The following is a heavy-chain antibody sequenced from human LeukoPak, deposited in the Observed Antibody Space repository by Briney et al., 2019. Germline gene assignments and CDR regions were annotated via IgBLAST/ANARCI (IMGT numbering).Heavy chain of an antibody. J-gene: IGHJ4*02. Sequence: PSETLSLTCTVSGGSISSSSYHWGWIRQPPGKGLEWIGSIYYSGSTHYNPSLKSRVIISVDTSKNQFSLKLNSVTAADTALYYCARQREYSYGYDDYWGQGTLVTVSS. V-gene: IGHV4-39*01. D-gene: IGHD5-18*01. CDR2: IYYSGST. CDR3: ARQREYSYGYDDY. CDR1: GGSISSSSYH.